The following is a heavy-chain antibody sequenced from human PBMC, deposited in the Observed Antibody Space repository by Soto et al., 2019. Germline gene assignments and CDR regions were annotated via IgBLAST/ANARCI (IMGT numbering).Heavy chain of an antibody. D-gene: IGHD3-3*01. Sequence: GGSLRLSCAASGFTFSSYGMHWVRQAPGKGLEWVEVIWYDGSNKYYADSVKGRFTISRDNSKNTLYLQMNSLRAEDTAVYYCARDRLDTIFGVAGYFDYWGQGTLVTVSS. J-gene: IGHJ4*02. V-gene: IGHV3-33*01. CDR1: GFTFSSYG. CDR3: ARDRLDTIFGVAGYFDY. CDR2: IWYDGSNK.